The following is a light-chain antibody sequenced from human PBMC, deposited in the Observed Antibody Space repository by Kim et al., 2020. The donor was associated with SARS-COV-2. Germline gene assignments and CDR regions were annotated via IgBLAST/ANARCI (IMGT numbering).Light chain of an antibody. J-gene: IGLJ2*01. V-gene: IGLV7-43*01. CDR2: STT. Sequence: QAVVTQEPSLTVSPGGTVTLTCASSTGAVTGGNYPNWFQHRPGQAPRGLIYSTTKKHSWAPARFSGSLLGGKAALTLSGVQPEDEAEYYCLLYYGGAPVFGGGNQLTVL. CDR3: LLYYGGAPV. CDR1: TGAVTGGNY.